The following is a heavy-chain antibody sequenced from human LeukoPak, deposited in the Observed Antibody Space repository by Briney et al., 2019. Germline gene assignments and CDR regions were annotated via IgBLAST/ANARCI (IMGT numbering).Heavy chain of an antibody. J-gene: IGHJ4*02. V-gene: IGHV1-8*03. D-gene: IGHD5-12*01. CDR3: ARGGSGYDYYPDY. CDR2: MNPNSGNT. CDR1: GYTFTGYD. Sequence: ASVKVSCKASGYTFTGYDTNWVRQATGQGLEWMGRMNPNSGNTGYAQQFQGRVTFTRNNSISTAYMELSSLRSEDTAVYYCARGGSGYDYYPDYWGQGTLVTVSS.